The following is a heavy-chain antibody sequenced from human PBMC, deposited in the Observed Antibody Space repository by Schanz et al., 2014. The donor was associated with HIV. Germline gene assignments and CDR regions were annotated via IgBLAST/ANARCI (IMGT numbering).Heavy chain of an antibody. CDR1: GFTFSNAW. CDR2: MSYDGFSK. J-gene: IGHJ4*02. Sequence: VQLVESGGGLVKPGGSLRLSCAASGFTFSNAWMSWVRQAPGKGLEWVAAMSYDGFSKYYADSVKGRFTISRDYSKNSLDLEVSSLRTEDTAIYFCAREGGTSGRNGYFDSWGQGALVTVSS. CDR3: AREGGTSGRNGYFDS. V-gene: IGHV3-30-3*01. D-gene: IGHD6-19*01.